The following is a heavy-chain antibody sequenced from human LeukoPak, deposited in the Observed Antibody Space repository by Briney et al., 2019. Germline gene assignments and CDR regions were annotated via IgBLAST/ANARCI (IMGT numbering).Heavy chain of an antibody. CDR3: AFTIFGVVIKDDDAFDI. J-gene: IGHJ3*02. D-gene: IGHD3-3*01. CDR2: IYSGGST. V-gene: IGHV3-66*02. CDR1: GFTVSSNY. Sequence: GGSLRLSCAASGFTVSSNYMRSVRQAPGKGLEWVSVIYSGGSTYYADSVKGRFTISRDNSKNTLYLQMNSLRAEDTAVYYCAFTIFGVVIKDDDAFDIWGQGTMVTVSS.